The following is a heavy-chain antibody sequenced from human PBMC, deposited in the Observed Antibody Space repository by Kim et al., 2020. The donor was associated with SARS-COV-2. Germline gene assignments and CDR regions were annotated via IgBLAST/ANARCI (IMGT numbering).Heavy chain of an antibody. CDR2: IIPIFGTA. D-gene: IGHD2-21*02. J-gene: IGHJ4*02. CDR3: ASFPRYGGDVYYFDY. CDR1: GGTFSSYA. Sequence: SVKVSCKASGGTFSSYAISWVRQAPGQGLEWMGGIIPIFGTANYAQKFQGRVTITADESTSTAYMELSSLRSEDTAVYYCASFPRYGGDVYYFDYWGQGTLVTVSS. V-gene: IGHV1-69*13.